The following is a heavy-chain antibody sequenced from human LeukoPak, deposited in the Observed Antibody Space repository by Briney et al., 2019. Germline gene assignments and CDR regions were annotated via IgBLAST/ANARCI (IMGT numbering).Heavy chain of an antibody. Sequence: GSLRLSCAASGLTFSVYSINWVRQAPGKGLEWVSYISSSSSTIYYADSVKGRFTISRDNAKNSLYLQMKSLRAEDTAVYYCARSGTRFCYYMDVWGKGTTVTVSS. D-gene: IGHD2-15*01. CDR1: GLTFSVYS. CDR2: ISSSSSTI. V-gene: IGHV3-48*01. J-gene: IGHJ6*03. CDR3: ARSGTRFCYYMDV.